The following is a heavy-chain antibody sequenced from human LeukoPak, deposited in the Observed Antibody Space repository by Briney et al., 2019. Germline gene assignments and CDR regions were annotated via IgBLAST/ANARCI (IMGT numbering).Heavy chain of an antibody. CDR2: ISSSSSYI. V-gene: IGHV3-21*01. J-gene: IGHJ4*02. CDR3: ARAWPHSDY. Sequence: GSLRLSCAASGFPFSSYSMNWVRPAPGKGLEWVSSISSSSSYIYYAGSVKGRFTISRDNAKNSLYLQMNSLRAEDTAVYYCARAWPHSDYWGQGTLVTVSS. CDR1: GFPFSSYS.